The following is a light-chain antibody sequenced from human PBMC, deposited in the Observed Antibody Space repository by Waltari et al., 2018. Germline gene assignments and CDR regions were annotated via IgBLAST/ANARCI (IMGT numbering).Light chain of an antibody. J-gene: IGLJ2*01. V-gene: IGLV2-14*01. CDR3: SSYTSRNTLI. CDR2: DVS. Sequence: QSALTQPASVSGSPGQSITISCTGTSSDVGGVNYVSWYQQHPGKAPKLMIYDVSKRPSGVSNRFSGSKSGNTASLTISGLQAEDESDYYCSSYTSRNTLIFGGGTKLTVL. CDR1: SSDVGGVNY.